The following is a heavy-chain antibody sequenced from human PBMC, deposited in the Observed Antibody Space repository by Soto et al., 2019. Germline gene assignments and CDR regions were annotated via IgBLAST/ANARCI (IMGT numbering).Heavy chain of an antibody. CDR1: GGSITDYY. Sequence: QVQLQESGPGLVKPSETLSLTCSVSGGSITDYYSAWIRQPPGKGPEYLGHIYYSGNTDYNPSLKSRVTISLDAARNQFSLRLTSVTAADTAFYYCVSALWFGEGPFAIWGQGTVVTVSS. CDR3: VSALWFGEGPFAI. CDR2: IYYSGNT. D-gene: IGHD3-10*01. J-gene: IGHJ3*02. V-gene: IGHV4-59*01.